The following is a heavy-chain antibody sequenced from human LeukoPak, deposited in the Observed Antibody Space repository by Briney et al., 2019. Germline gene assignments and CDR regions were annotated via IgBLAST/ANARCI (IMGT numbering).Heavy chain of an antibody. CDR3: AKGCSCGSCSRRHFDY. Sequence: GSLRLSCVASESTFRSYAMSWVRQAPGKGLEWVSGIGSGGDITYYADSVKGRFTFSRDNSKNTLYLQMNSLRAEDTAVYYCAKGCSCGSCSRRHFDYWGQGTLVTVSS. D-gene: IGHD2-15*01. V-gene: IGHV3-23*01. J-gene: IGHJ4*02. CDR1: ESTFRSYA. CDR2: IGSGGDIT.